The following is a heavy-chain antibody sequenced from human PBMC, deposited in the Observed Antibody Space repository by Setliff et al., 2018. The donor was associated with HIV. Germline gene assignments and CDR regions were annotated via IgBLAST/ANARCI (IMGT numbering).Heavy chain of an antibody. D-gene: IGHD6-13*01. V-gene: IGHV5-51*01. Sequence: GESLKISCKGSGFSFTNYWVGWVRQMPGKGLEWMGIIYPIDSDTRYSPSFQGQVTISVDKSVSTAYLQWSSLKASDTAMYYCARQQSSSWYPDYFDYWGQGTLVTVSS. CDR3: ARQQSSSWYPDYFDY. CDR1: GFSFTNYW. J-gene: IGHJ4*02. CDR2: IYPIDSDT.